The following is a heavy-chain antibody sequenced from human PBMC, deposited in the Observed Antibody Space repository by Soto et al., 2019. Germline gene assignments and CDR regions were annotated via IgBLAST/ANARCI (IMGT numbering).Heavy chain of an antibody. J-gene: IGHJ6*02. CDR3: ASEDYGSGSPRYYGMDV. V-gene: IGHV1-69*13. CDR2: IIPTFAAT. Sequence: ASVKVSCKASGDTFSRYAISWVRQAPGQGLEWMGGIIPTFAATNYVQKFQGRVTITADDPTSTAYMELNSLRSEDTAVYYRASEDYGSGSPRYYGMDVWGQGTTVTVSS. CDR1: GDTFSRYA. D-gene: IGHD3-10*01.